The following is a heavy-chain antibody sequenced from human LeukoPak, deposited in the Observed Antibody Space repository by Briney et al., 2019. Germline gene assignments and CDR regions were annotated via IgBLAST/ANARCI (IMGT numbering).Heavy chain of an antibody. Sequence: PGGSLRLSCAASGFTFSDYYMSWIRQAPGKGLEWVSYISSSGSTIYYADSVKGRFTISRDNAKNSLYLQMNSLRAEDTAVYYCARDRSRKYSSRERFGPGGSDPWGQGTLVTVSS. CDR3: ARDRSRKYSSRERFGPGGSDP. CDR1: GFTFSDYY. D-gene: IGHD3-10*01. V-gene: IGHV3-11*01. CDR2: ISSSGSTI. J-gene: IGHJ5*02.